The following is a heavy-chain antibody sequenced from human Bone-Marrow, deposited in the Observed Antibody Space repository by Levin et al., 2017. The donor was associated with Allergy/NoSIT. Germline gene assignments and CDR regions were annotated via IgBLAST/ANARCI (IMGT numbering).Heavy chain of an antibody. CDR1: GFTFSDYA. J-gene: IGHJ4*02. D-gene: IGHD2-15*01. CDR3: ARDLTYCSGGSCPPHY. V-gene: IGHV3-30*04. CDR2: VSYDGTYK. Sequence: GGSLRLSCAAYGFTFSDYAMHWVRQTPGKGLEWVAVVSYDGTYKYYADSVKGRFTVSRDYSKNTLYLQMNTLRAEDTAVYYCARDLTYCSGGSCPPHYWGQGTLVTVSS.